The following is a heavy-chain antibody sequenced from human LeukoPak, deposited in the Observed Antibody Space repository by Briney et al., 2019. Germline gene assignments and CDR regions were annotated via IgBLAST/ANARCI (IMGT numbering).Heavy chain of an antibody. V-gene: IGHV3-66*01. D-gene: IGHD1-26*01. CDR1: GFTVSSNY. Sequence: GSLRLPCAASGFTVSSNYMSWVRQAPGKGLEWVSVIYSGGSTYHADSVKGRYTISRDNSKNTLYLQMNSLRDEDTAVYYCARIVAGGAFDIWGQGTMVTVSS. CDR3: ARIVAGGAFDI. J-gene: IGHJ3*02. CDR2: IYSGGST.